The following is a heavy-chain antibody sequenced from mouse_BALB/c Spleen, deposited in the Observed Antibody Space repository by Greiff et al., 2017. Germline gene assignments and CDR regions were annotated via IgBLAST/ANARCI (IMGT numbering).Heavy chain of an antibody. Sequence: VQVVESGPELVKPGASVKMSCKASGYTFTDYVISWVKQRTGQGLEWIGEIYPGSGSTYYNEKFKGKATLTADKSSNTAYMQLSSLTSEDSAVYFCAREGVRRYFDVWGAGTTVTVSS. D-gene: IGHD2-14*01. V-gene: IGHV1-77*01. J-gene: IGHJ1*01. CDR2: IYPGSGST. CDR3: AREGVRRYFDV. CDR1: GYTFTDYV.